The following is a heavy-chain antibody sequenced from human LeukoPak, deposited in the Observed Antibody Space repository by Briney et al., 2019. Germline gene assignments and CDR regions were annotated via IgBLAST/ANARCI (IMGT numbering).Heavy chain of an antibody. D-gene: IGHD7-27*01. CDR1: GYTFTSYY. CDR3: ARAYNWGSGWFDP. J-gene: IGHJ5*02. V-gene: IGHV1-46*01. CDR2: INPSGGNT. Sequence: ASVKVSCKASGYTFTSYYMHWVRQAPGQGLEWMGIINPSGGNTGYAQKFQGRVTITRNTSISTAYMELSSLRSEDTAVYYCARAYNWGSGWFDPWGQGTLVTVSS.